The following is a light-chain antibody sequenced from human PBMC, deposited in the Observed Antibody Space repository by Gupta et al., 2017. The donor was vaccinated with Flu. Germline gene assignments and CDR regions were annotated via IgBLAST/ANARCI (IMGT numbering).Light chain of an antibody. CDR3: AAWDDNLNALL. CDR1: SSNIGSNT. J-gene: IGLJ2*01. V-gene: IGLV1-44*01. Sequence: HSVLTQQRSASGTPGQRGIGSFSGSSSNIGSNTVNWYQQFPGTAPKLLMYNINQRPSGVPDLFSGSKSGASASLAIIGLLSDDEADYYCAAWDDNLNALLFGGGTKVTVL. CDR2: NIN.